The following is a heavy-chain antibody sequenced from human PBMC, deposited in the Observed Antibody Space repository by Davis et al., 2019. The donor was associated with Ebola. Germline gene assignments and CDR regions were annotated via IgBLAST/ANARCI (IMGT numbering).Heavy chain of an antibody. Sequence: MPSETLSLTCTVSGGSVNSGSYYWTWIRQPPGKGLEWIGNVYYSGTTTYNPSLKSPVTISVDTSENQFSLNLISVTAADTAVYYCARTKVTEGGYYYYYYGMDVWGKGTTVTVSS. V-gene: IGHV4-61*01. J-gene: IGHJ6*04. CDR3: ARTKVTEGGYYYYYYGMDV. D-gene: IGHD4-17*01. CDR1: GGSVNSGSYY. CDR2: VYYSGTT.